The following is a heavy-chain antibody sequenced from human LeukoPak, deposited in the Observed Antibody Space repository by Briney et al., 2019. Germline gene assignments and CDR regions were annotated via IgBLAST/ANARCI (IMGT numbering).Heavy chain of an antibody. D-gene: IGHD2-15*01. J-gene: IGHJ2*01. CDR3: AREVMVVAATTFWYFDL. CDR1: EFTFSSYA. CDR2: ISSSGSYI. V-gene: IGHV3-21*01. Sequence: GGSLRLSCAASEFTFSSYAIHWVRQAPGKGLEWVSSISSSGSYIYYADSVKGRFTISRDNAKNSLSLQMNSLRAEDTSVYYCAREVMVVAATTFWYFDLWGPGTLVTVSS.